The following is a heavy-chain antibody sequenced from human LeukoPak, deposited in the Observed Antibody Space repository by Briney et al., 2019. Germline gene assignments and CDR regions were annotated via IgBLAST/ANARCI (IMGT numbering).Heavy chain of an antibody. V-gene: IGHV3-21*01. J-gene: IGHJ5*02. D-gene: IGHD6-19*01. Sequence: GGSLRLSCAASGFTFSSYSMNWVRQAPGKGLEWVSSISSSSSYIYYADSVKGRFTISRDNAKNSLYLQMNSLRAEDTAVYYCARGIAVAAFNWFDPWGQGTLVTVSS. CDR2: ISSSSSYI. CDR1: GFTFSSYS. CDR3: ARGIAVAAFNWFDP.